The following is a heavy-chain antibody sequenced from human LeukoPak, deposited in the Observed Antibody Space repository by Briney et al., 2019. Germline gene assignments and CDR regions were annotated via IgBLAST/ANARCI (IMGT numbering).Heavy chain of an antibody. CDR2: INHSGST. Sequence: PSETLSLACAVYGGSFSGYYWSWIRQPPGKGLEWIGEINHSGSTNYNPSLKSRVTISVDTSKNQFSLKLSSVTAADTPVYYCARGGVGNYDSSGYYPTWGQGTLVTVSS. J-gene: IGHJ5*02. CDR1: GGSFSGYY. CDR3: ARGGVGNYDSSGYYPT. D-gene: IGHD3-22*01. V-gene: IGHV4-34*01.